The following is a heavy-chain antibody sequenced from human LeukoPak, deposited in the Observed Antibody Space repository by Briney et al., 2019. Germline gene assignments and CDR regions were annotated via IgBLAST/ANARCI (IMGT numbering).Heavy chain of an antibody. Sequence: PGGSLRLSCAVSGFTLSDYYMDWVRQAPGKGLEWVGRMRNKANGYTTEYAASVKGRFSISRDDSKNSLYLQMNSLKTEDTAVYYCAKDLPEYQPVKGYWGQGTLVTVSS. J-gene: IGHJ4*02. CDR2: MRNKANGYTT. V-gene: IGHV3-72*01. D-gene: IGHD2-2*01. CDR1: GFTLSDYY. CDR3: AKDLPEYQPVKGY.